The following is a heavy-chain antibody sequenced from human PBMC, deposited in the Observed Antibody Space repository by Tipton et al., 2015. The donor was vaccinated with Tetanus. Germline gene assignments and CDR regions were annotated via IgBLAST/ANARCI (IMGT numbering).Heavy chain of an antibody. CDR3: ARISLGEGAFDI. CDR1: GGSIGSGAYY. Sequence: TLSLTCTVSGGSIGSGAYYWSWIRQYPGKGLEWIGNIYDSGSTYYNTSLKGRVTISVDTSKNQFSLKLNSVTAADTAVYYCARISLGEGAFDIWGQGTMVTVSS. J-gene: IGHJ3*02. V-gene: IGHV4-31*03. D-gene: IGHD3-10*01. CDR2: IYDSGST.